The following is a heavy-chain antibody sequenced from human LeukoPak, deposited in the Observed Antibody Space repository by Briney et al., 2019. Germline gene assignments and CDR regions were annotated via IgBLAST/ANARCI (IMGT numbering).Heavy chain of an antibody. Sequence: SETLSLTCAVSGYSISSGYYWGRIRQPPGKGLEWIGSIYHSGSTYYNPSLKSRVTISVDTSKNQFSLKLSSVTAADTAVYYCARGYCSGGSCRGYFDYWGQGTLVTVSS. D-gene: IGHD2-15*01. CDR2: IYHSGST. J-gene: IGHJ4*02. CDR3: ARGYCSGGSCRGYFDY. V-gene: IGHV4-38-2*01. CDR1: GYSISSGYY.